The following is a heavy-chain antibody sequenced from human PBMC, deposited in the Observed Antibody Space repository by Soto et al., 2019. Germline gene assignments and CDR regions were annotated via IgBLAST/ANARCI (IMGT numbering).Heavy chain of an antibody. V-gene: IGHV1-18*01. CDR3: AREGVATYYYYGMDV. CDR1: GYTFTRSG. D-gene: IGHD5-12*01. CDR2: ISSYNGDT. J-gene: IGHJ6*02. Sequence: VQLVQSGAEVKKPGASVKVSCKASGYTFTRSGISWVRQAPGQGPEWMGWISSYNGDTNYAQTFQGRVTMTTDTSTSPAYMELRSLRSDDTAVYYCAREGVATYYYYGMDVWGQGTPVTVSS.